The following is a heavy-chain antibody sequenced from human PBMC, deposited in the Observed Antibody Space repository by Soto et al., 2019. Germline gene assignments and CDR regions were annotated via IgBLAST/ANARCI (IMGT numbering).Heavy chain of an antibody. Sequence: QVQLQESGPGLVKPSETLSLTCTVSGGSISSYYWSWIRQPPGKGLEWIGYIYYSGSTNYNPSLKSRVTISVDTSKNQFSLKLSSVTAADTAVYYCARESAVKTGRSGSYQYDAFDIWGQGTMVTVSS. J-gene: IGHJ3*02. V-gene: IGHV4-59*01. CDR2: IYYSGST. CDR3: ARESAVKTGRSGSYQYDAFDI. D-gene: IGHD1-26*01. CDR1: GGSISSYY.